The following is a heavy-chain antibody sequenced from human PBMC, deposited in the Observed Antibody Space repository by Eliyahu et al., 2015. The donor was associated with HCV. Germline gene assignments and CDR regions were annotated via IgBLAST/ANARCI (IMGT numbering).Heavy chain of an antibody. CDR1: GVSXSXTTYD. J-gene: IGHJ3*02. V-gene: IGHV4-39*01. D-gene: IGHD3-10*01. CDR3: AKRIDATGSGAFDI. CDR2: MSYSGNT. Sequence: QLQLQESGPGLVKPSETLSXTCSVSGVSXSXTTYDWGWXRXPPGXGLEWIGTMSYSGNTYYTPSLKSRVTISVDTPKNQFSLKLRSVTAADTAVYYCAKRIDATGSGAFDIWGQGTMVTVSS.